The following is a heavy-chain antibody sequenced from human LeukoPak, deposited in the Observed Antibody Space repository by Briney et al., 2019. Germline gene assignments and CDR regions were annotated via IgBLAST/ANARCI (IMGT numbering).Heavy chain of an antibody. V-gene: IGHV3-20*04. J-gene: IGHJ4*02. D-gene: IGHD5-18*01. CDR1: GFTFDDYG. Sequence: RPGGSLRLSCAASGFTFDDYGMSWVRQAPGKGLEWVSGIDWNGGSTGYADSVKGRFTISRDNAKNSLYLQMNSLRAEDTALYYCARDGGYSYGKIGDYFDYWGQGTLVTVSS. CDR3: ARDGGYSYGKIGDYFDY. CDR2: IDWNGGST.